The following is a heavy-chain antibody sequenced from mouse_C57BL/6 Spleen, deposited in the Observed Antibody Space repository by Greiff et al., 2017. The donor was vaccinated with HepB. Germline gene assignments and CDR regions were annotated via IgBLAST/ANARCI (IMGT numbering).Heavy chain of an antibody. V-gene: IGHV14-1*01. CDR3: TTGWDVAWFAY. Sequence: VQLKQSGAELVRPGASVKLSCTASGFNIKDYYMHWVKQRPEQGLEWIGRIDPEDGDTEYAPKFQGKATMTADTSSNTAYLQLSSLTSEYTAVYYCTTGWDVAWFAYWGQGTLVTVSA. CDR2: IDPEDGDT. J-gene: IGHJ3*01. CDR1: GFNIKDYY. D-gene: IGHD4-1*01.